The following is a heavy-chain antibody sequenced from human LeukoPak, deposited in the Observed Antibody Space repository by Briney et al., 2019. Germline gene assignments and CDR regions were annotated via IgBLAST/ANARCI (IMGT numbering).Heavy chain of an antibody. V-gene: IGHV4-39*01. CDR2: VYYGGNT. CDR1: GGSISSSSYY. Sequence: SETLSLTCTVSGGSISSSSYYWDWIRQPPGKGLEWIGNVYYGGNTLYNSSLESRVTISVDMSKNQFSLKLTSLTAADTAVYYCARQRADYFHHYLDVWGKGTSVTVSS. J-gene: IGHJ6*03. CDR3: ARQRADYFHHYLDV.